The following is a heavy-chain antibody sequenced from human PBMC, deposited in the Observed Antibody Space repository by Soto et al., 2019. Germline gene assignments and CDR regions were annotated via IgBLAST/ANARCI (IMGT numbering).Heavy chain of an antibody. D-gene: IGHD7-27*01. V-gene: IGHV3-30*03. Sequence: PGGSLRLSCAASGFTFSNYVMHWVRQAPGKGLEWVAIISYDGDNEYYADSVRGRFTISRDNSKNTLYLQMNSLRAEDTAVYYCARDKNWAFDYWGQGTLVTVSS. CDR1: GFTFSNYV. CDR3: ARDKNWAFDY. J-gene: IGHJ4*02. CDR2: ISYDGDNE.